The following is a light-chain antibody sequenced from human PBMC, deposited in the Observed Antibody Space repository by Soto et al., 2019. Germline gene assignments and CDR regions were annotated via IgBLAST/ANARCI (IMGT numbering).Light chain of an antibody. CDR3: QQYSNYWT. J-gene: IGKJ1*01. Sequence: DIQMTQSPSTLSESVGDRVTITCRASQTISSWLAWYQQKPGKAPKVLIYKASSLESGVPSRFSGSGSGTEFTLTISSLQPDDFATYYCQQYSNYWTFGQGTKVEIK. CDR1: QTISSW. V-gene: IGKV1-5*03. CDR2: KAS.